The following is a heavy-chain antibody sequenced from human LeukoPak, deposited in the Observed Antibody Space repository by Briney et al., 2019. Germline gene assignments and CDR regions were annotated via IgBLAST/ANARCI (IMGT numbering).Heavy chain of an antibody. CDR2: ISGSGGST. CDR3: AEGLGSTSRWLYYYYYYMDV. D-gene: IGHD2-2*01. Sequence: GGSLRLSCAASGFTFSSYAMSWVRQAPGKGLEWVSAISGSGGSTYYADSVKGRFTISRDNSKNTLYLQMNSLRAEDTAVYYCAEGLGSTSRWLYYYYYYMDVWGKGTTVTVSS. CDR1: GFTFSSYA. J-gene: IGHJ6*03. V-gene: IGHV3-23*01.